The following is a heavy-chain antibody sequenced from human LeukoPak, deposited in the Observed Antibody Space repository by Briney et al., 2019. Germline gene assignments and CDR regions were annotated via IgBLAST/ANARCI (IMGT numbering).Heavy chain of an antibody. J-gene: IGHJ4*02. CDR3: ARHVVAVGFDY. CDR1: GFIFSTYT. CDR2: ITSSSSYI. D-gene: IGHD3-22*01. V-gene: IGHV3-21*01. Sequence: GGSLRLSCVGSGFIFSTYTMNWLRQAPGKGLEWVSSITSSSSYIYYADSVKGRFTFSRDNANNSLYLQMNSLRVDDTAVYYCARHVVAVGFDYWGQGTLVTVSS.